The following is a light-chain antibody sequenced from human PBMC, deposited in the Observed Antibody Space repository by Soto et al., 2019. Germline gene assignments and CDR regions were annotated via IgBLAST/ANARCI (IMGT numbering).Light chain of an antibody. Sequence: DIQMTQSPSTLSASVGDRVTITCRASQYISSWLAWYQQKPGKAPKLLIYKASSLESGVPSRFSSSGSGTEFTITISSLQPDDFATYYCQQYNSQRTFGQGTKVEIK. J-gene: IGKJ1*01. V-gene: IGKV1-5*03. CDR1: QYISSW. CDR2: KAS. CDR3: QQYNSQRT.